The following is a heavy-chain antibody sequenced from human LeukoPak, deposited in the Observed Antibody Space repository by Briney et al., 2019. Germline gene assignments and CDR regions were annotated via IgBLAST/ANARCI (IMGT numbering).Heavy chain of an antibody. J-gene: IGHJ4*02. V-gene: IGHV3-23*01. CDR2: ISGSGGST. D-gene: IGHD5-24*01. Sequence: GGSLRLSCAASGFTLSSYAMSWVRQAPGKGLEWVSAISGSGGSTYYADSVKGRFTISRDNSKNTLYLQMNSLRAEDTAVYYCAKDRPRGATRGLTKGPFDYWGQGTLVTVSS. CDR1: GFTLSSYA. CDR3: AKDRPRGATRGLTKGPFDY.